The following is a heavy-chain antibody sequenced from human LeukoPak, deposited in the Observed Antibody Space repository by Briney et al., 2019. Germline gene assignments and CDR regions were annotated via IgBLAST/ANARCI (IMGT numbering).Heavy chain of an antibody. Sequence: PGGSLRLSCAASGFIFSSYWMHWVRQPPGKGLVYIACINTDGISTSYADSVKGRFTISRDNAKSTLYLQMNSLRAEDTAVYYCARSRTYGDYGRGLDYWGQGTLVTVSS. CDR3: ARSRTYGDYGRGLDY. CDR1: GFIFSSYW. J-gene: IGHJ4*02. CDR2: INTDGIST. V-gene: IGHV3-74*01. D-gene: IGHD4-17*01.